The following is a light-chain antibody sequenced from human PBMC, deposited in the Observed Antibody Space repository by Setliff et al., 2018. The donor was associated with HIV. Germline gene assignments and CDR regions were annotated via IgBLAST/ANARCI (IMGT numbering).Light chain of an antibody. V-gene: IGLV2-11*01. CDR3: CSYAGSYTPVI. J-gene: IGLJ2*01. CDR1: SSDVGSYNY. Sequence: QSVLTQPRSVSGPPGQSVTISCTGTSSDVGSYNYVSWYQQHPGKAPKLMIYDVTKRPSGVPDRFSGSKSGNTASLTISGLQAEDEADYYCCSYAGSYTPVIFGGGTKVTVL. CDR2: DVT.